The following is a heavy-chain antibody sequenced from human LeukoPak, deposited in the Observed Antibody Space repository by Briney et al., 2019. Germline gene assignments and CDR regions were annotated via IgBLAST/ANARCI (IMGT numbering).Heavy chain of an antibody. V-gene: IGHV3-48*03. CDR2: ISSSGSTR. J-gene: IGHJ6*04. Sequence: GGSLRLSCAASGFTFSSYEMNWVRQAPGKGLEWVSYISSSGSTRYYADSVKGRFTISRENAKNSLYMQMNSLRDEDTGVYDCAELRITMIGGVWGKGTTVTISS. CDR1: GFTFSSYE. D-gene: IGHD3-10*02. CDR3: AELRITMIGGV.